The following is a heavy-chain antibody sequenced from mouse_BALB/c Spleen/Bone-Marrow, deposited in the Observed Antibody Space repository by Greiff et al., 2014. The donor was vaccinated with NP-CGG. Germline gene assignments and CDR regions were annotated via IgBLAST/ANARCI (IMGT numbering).Heavy chain of an antibody. CDR3: ARYRLGTYFDY. J-gene: IGHJ2*01. V-gene: IGHV14-3*02. Sequence: VQLKQSGAELVKPGASVKLSCTVSGFNIKDTYMHWVKQRPEQGLEWIGRIDPANGNTKYDPKFQGKATITADTSSNTAYLQLSSLTSEDTAVYYCARYRLGTYFDYWGQGTTLTVSS. CDR2: IDPANGNT. D-gene: IGHD2-14*01. CDR1: GFNIKDTY.